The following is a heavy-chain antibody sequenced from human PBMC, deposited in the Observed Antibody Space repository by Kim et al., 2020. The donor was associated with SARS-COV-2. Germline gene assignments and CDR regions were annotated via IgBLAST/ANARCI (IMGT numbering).Heavy chain of an antibody. CDR3: TTDPYYYDSSAPFDY. CDR1: GFTFSNAR. Sequence: GGSLRLSCAASGFTFSNARMSWVRQAPGKGLEWDGRIKSKTAGGTSDYAAPVKGRFTISSDDTKNTPYLQMNSLKTEDTAVYYCTTDPYYYDSSAPFDY. J-gene: IGHJ5*01. D-gene: IGHD3-22*01. CDR2: IKSKTAGGTS. V-gene: IGHV3-15*01.